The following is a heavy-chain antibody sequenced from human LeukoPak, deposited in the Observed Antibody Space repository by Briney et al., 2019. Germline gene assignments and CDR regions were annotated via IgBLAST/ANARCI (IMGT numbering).Heavy chain of an antibody. CDR1: GGSISSGGYS. V-gene: IGHV4-61*08. J-gene: IGHJ4*02. D-gene: IGHD5-24*01. Sequence: SQTLSLTCAVSGGSISSGGYSWSWIRQPPGKRLEWIGYTHYSGSVNYNPSLKSRLTISVDTSKNQFSLKLSSVTAADTAVYYCARDSSDGYNNFDSWGQGTLVTVSS. CDR2: THYSGSV. CDR3: ARDSSDGYNNFDS.